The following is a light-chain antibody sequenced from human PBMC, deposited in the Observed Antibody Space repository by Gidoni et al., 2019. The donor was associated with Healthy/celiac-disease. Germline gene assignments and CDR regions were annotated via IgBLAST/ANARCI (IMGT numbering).Light chain of an antibody. V-gene: IGKV3-15*01. Sequence: ILMAQRPATLFLSPGERVTLYCRASQSVSCNLAWYQQKPGQAPRRLLYGASTRATGTAARFRGSGSGTEFTLTISSLQSEDVAVYFCQRYNNWPSWTFXQXTKLEIK. J-gene: IGKJ2*02. CDR2: GAS. CDR3: QRYNNWPSWT. CDR1: QSVSCN.